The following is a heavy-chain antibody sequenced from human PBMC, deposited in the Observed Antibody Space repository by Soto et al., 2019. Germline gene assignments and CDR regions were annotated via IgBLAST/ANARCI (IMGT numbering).Heavy chain of an antibody. D-gene: IGHD6-13*01. Sequence: VQLLESGGRLVQPGGSLRLSCAASGFTFNNYAMSWVRQAPGKGLEWVSAISYSGDRTFYADSAKGRFTISRDNSKNTLYLEMKSLRAEDTAIYYCAKVTIEVPAPGTAVWDQGTTVTVSS. CDR2: ISYSGDRT. CDR3: AKVTIEVPAPGTAV. CDR1: GFTFNNYA. J-gene: IGHJ6*02. V-gene: IGHV3-23*01.